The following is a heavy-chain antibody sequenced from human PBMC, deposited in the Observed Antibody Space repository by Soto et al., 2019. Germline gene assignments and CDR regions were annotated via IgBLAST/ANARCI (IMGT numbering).Heavy chain of an antibody. J-gene: IGHJ4*02. Sequence: SETLSLTCAVSGYSISSSNWWGWLRQPPGKGLEWIGYIYYSGTTYYNPSLKSRVTMSVDTSKNQFSLKLTSVTAVDTAVYYCARREIQGPIDYWGQGTLVTVSS. V-gene: IGHV4-28*01. CDR3: ARREIQGPIDY. CDR1: GYSISSSNW. D-gene: IGHD1-26*01. CDR2: IYYSGTT.